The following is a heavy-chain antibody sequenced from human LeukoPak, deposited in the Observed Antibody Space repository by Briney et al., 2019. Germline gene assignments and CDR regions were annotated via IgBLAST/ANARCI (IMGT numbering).Heavy chain of an antibody. D-gene: IGHD5-24*01. CDR2: IYYSGST. CDR1: GGSISSSSYY. Sequence: KPSETLSLTCTVSGGSISSSSYYWGWIRQPPGKGLEWIGSIYYSGSTYYNPSLKSRVTISVDTSKNQFSLKLSSVTAADTAVYYCVRWVGYNPYFDYWGQGTLVTVSS. J-gene: IGHJ4*02. V-gene: IGHV4-39*01. CDR3: VRWVGYNPYFDY.